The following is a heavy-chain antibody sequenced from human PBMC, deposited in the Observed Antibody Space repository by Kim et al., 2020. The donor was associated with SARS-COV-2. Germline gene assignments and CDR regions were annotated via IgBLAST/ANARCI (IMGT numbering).Heavy chain of an antibody. D-gene: IGHD4-4*01. CDR1: GYTFTSYY. CDR3: ARSRPGNSVGWSPANDY. J-gene: IGHJ4*02. CDR2: INPSGGST. V-gene: IGHV1-46*01. Sequence: ASVKVSCKASGYTFTSYYMHWVRQAPGQGLEWMGIINPSGGSTSYAQKFQGRVTMTRDTSTSTVYMELSSLRSEDTAVYYCARSRPGNSVGWSPANDYWGQGTLVTVSS.